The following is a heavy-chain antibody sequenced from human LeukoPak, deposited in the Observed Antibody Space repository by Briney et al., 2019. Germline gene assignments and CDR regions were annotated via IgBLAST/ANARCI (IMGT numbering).Heavy chain of an antibody. CDR3: ARAHPYSGSATASNDY. Sequence: GSVKVSCKASGYTFTSYGISWVRQAPGQGLEWMGWISAYNGNTNYAQKLQGRVTMTTDTSTSTAYMELRSLRSDDTAVYYCARAHPYSGSATASNDYWGQGTLVTVSS. CDR2: ISAYNGNT. J-gene: IGHJ4*02. CDR1: GYTFTSYG. D-gene: IGHD1-26*01. V-gene: IGHV1-18*01.